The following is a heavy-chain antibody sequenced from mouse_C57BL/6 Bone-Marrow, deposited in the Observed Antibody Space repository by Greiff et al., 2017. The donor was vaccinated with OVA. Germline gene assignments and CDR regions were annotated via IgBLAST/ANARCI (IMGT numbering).Heavy chain of an antibody. Sequence: EVKLVESGPELVKPGASVKISCKASGYTFTDYYMNWVKQSHGKSLEWIGDINPNNGGTSYNQKFKGKATLTVDKSSSTAYMELRSLTSEDSAVYYCARCIYYSNSFFYAMDYWGQGTSVTVSA. D-gene: IGHD2-5*01. J-gene: IGHJ4*01. CDR1: GYTFTDYY. CDR2: INPNNGGT. V-gene: IGHV1-26*01. CDR3: ARCIYYSNSFFYAMDY.